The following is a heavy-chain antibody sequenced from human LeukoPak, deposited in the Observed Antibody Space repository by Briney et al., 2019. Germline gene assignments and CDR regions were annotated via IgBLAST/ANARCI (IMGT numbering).Heavy chain of an antibody. V-gene: IGHV1-69*05. CDR3: ARDKGPNGGFDY. D-gene: IGHD2-8*01. Sequence: ASVKVSCKASGGTFSSYAISWVRQAPGQGLEWMGGIIPIFGTANYAQKFQGRVTITTDESTSTAYMELSSLRSEDTAVYYCARDKGPNGGFDYWAREPWSPSPQ. CDR1: GGTFSSYA. CDR2: IIPIFGTA. J-gene: IGHJ4*02.